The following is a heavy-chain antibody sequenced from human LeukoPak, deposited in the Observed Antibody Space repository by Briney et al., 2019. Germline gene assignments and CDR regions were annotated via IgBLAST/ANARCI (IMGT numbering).Heavy chain of an antibody. CDR3: ATGYAVTTFAFDI. CDR1: GFTFSSYA. V-gene: IGHV3-23*01. Sequence: GGSLRLSCAASGFTFSSYAMSWVRQAPGKGLEWVSAISGSGGSTYYADSVKGRFTISRDNSKNTLYLQMNSLRAEDTAVYYCATGYAVTTFAFDIWGQGTMVTVSS. D-gene: IGHD4-17*01. J-gene: IGHJ3*02. CDR2: ISGSGGST.